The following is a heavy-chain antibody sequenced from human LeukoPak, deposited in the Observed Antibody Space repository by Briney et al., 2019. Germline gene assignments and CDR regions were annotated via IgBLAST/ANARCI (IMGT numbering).Heavy chain of an antibody. V-gene: IGHV3-23*01. CDR3: AKDGGYSGYDYVPDFDY. CDR2: ISGSGGST. D-gene: IGHD5-12*01. CDR1: GFTFSSYA. Sequence: GGSLRLSCAASGFTFSSYAVSWVRQAPGKGLEWVSAISGSGGSTYYADSVKGRFTISRDNSKNTLYLQMNSLRAEDTAVYYCAKDGGYSGYDYVPDFDYWGQGTLVTVSS. J-gene: IGHJ4*02.